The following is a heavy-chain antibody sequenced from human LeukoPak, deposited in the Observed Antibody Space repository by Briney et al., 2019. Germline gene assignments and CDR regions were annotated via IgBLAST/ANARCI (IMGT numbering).Heavy chain of an antibody. J-gene: IGHJ5*02. CDR2: IIPIFGTA. CDR1: GGTFSSYA. V-gene: IGHV1-69*13. CDR3: ARDIKRSRARWENLGLDP. Sequence: SVKVSCKASGGTFSSYAISWVRQAPGQGLEWMGGIIPIFGTANYAQKFQGRVTITADESTSTAYMEVRSLKSDDTAVYYCARDIKRSRARWENLGLDPWGQGTLVTVSS. D-gene: IGHD3-16*01.